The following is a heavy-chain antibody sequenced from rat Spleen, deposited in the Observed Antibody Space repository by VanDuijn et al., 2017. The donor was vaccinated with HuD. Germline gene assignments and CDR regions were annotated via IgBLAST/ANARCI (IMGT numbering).Heavy chain of an antibody. V-gene: IGHV3-3*01. CDR3: ARSDGVHYYLPFAD. Sequence: EVQLQESGPGPVKVSESLSLTCSVTGPSITSSYRWNWTRKFPGNKLEWMGYINSAGTTNYNPSRKSRISITRDTSKNQVFLQVNAVSSEDTATYYCARSDGVHYYLPFADWGQGTLVTASS. CDR1: GPSITSSYR. J-gene: IGHJ3*01. D-gene: IGHD1-1*01. CDR2: INSAGTT.